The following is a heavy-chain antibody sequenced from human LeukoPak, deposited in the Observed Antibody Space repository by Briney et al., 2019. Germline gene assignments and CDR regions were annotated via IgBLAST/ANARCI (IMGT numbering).Heavy chain of an antibody. V-gene: IGHV3-53*01. Sequence: GGSLRLSCAASGLTVSSNYMSWVRQAPGKGLEWVSVIYSGGSAYYAGSLKGRFTISRDNSKNTLYLQMNGLRAEDTAVYYCARVIQSLLLKGYFDYWGQGTLVTVSS. J-gene: IGHJ4*02. CDR1: GLTVSSNY. CDR2: IYSGGSA. D-gene: IGHD2-15*01. CDR3: ARVIQSLLLKGYFDY.